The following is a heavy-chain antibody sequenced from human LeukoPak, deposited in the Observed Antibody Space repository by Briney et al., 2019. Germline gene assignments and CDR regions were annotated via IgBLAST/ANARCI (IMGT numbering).Heavy chain of an antibody. D-gene: IGHD3-22*01. CDR2: ISSSGSTI. CDR1: GFTFSSYE. V-gene: IGHV3-48*03. J-gene: IGHJ3*02. Sequence: PGGSLRLSCAASGFTFSSYEMNWVRQAPGKGLEWVSYISSSGSTIYYADSVKGRFTISRDNAKNSLYLQMNSLRAEDTAVYYCAREGYYYDSSGYYVANKAFDIWGQGTMVTVSS. CDR3: AREGYYYDSSGYYVANKAFDI.